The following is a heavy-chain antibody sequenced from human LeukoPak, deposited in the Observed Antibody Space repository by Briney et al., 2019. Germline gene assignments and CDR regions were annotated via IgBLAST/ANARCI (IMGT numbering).Heavy chain of an antibody. D-gene: IGHD4-23*01. CDR2: INRSGSTT. J-gene: IGHJ3*02. V-gene: IGHV3-48*03. CDR1: GFSFSGYE. Sequence: PGVALRLSCAASGFSFSGYEMNWVRQAPGKGLEWVSYINRSGSTTYYADSVKGRFTISRDNAKNSLYLQMNSLRAEDAAVYYCTKVFYGGNSRDGFDIWGQGTMVTVSS. CDR3: TKVFYGGNSRDGFDI.